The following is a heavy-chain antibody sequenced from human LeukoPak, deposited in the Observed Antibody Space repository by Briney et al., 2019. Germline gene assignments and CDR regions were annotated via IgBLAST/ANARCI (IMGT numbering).Heavy chain of an antibody. CDR3: ARDDYGDYTFHH. V-gene: IGHV4-59*01. CDR2: IHYSGST. D-gene: IGHD4-17*01. CDR1: GGSISSYY. Sequence: PSETLSLTCTVSGGSISSYYWSWLRQPPGKGLQWIGYIHYSGSTNYNPSLKSRVTISVDTSKTQFSLKLTSVTAADAAVYYCARDDYGDYTFHHWGQGTLVTVSS. J-gene: IGHJ1*01.